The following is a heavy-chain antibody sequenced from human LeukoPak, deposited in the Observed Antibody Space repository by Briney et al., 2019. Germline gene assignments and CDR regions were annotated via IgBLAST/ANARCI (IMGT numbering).Heavy chain of an antibody. V-gene: IGHV3-7*01. CDR2: IKQDGSTK. CDR3: TRDTDGSLDY. CDR1: GFTFTNSW. J-gene: IGHJ4*02. Sequence: GGSLRLSCAASGFTFTNSWMAWVRQAPGKGLEWVANIKQDGSTKHYADSLKGRFTISRDNPKNSLYLQMNNLRADDTAVYYCTRDTDGSLDYWGQGILVTVVS. D-gene: IGHD1-26*01.